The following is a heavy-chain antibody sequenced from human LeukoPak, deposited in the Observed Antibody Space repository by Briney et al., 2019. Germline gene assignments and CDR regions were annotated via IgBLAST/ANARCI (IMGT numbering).Heavy chain of an antibody. CDR2: IYHSGST. CDR3: ARGGDRPAADY. D-gene: IGHD2-2*01. J-gene: IGHJ4*02. CDR1: GYSISSGYY. V-gene: IGHV4-38-2*02. Sequence: SETLSLTCTVSGYSISSGYYWGWIRQPPGKGPEWIGSIYHSGSTYYNPSLKSRVTISVDTSKNQFSLKLSSVTAADTAVYYCARGGDRPAADYWGQGTLVTVSS.